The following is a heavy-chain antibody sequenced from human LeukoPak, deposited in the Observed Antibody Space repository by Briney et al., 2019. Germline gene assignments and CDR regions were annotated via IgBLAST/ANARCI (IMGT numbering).Heavy chain of an antibody. V-gene: IGHV3-7*01. D-gene: IGHD5-24*01. J-gene: IGHJ4*02. CDR3: AILGDGSFAY. Sequence: GGSLRLSCAASGFPFSSYWVSWVRQAPGKGLEWVGNIKQDGSEQYYVDSVRGRFTISRDNAKNSLYLQMNSLRVEDTAVYYCAILGDGSFAYWGQGSLVTVSS. CDR1: GFPFSSYW. CDR2: IKQDGSEQ.